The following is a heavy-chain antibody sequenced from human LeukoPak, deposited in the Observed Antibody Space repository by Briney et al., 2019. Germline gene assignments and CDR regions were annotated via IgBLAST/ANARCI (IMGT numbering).Heavy chain of an antibody. CDR3: ARFRPPISHYYYYGMDV. Sequence: PSETLSLTCTVSGGSISSYYWSWIRQPAGKGLEWIGRIYTSGSTNYNPSLKSRVTISVDTSKNQFSLKLSSVTAADTAVYYCARFRPPISHYYYYGMDVWGQGTTVTVSS. J-gene: IGHJ6*02. D-gene: IGHD6-6*01. CDR2: IYTSGST. CDR1: GGSISSYY. V-gene: IGHV4-4*07.